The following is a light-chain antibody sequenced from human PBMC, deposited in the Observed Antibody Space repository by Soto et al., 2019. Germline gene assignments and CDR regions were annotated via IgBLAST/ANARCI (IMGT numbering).Light chain of an antibody. V-gene: IGKV3-15*01. J-gene: IGKJ4*01. CDR3: QQYSAWPLT. CDR1: QSVYSD. CDR2: VAS. Sequence: DIVMTQSPATLSVSPGERATLSCRASQSVYSDLAWYQQKPGQAPRLLIYVASTRATGIPARFSGSGSGTECTLTFSSLQSEDFAVYYCQQYSAWPLTFGGGTKVEIK.